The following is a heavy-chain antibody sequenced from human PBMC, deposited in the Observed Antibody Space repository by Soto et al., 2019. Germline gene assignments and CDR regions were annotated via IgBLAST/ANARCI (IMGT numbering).Heavy chain of an antibody. CDR3: ARGGGYDFWSGYPFHQYYYCMDV. CDR2: MNPNSGNT. V-gene: IGHV1-8*01. Sequence: ASVKVSCKASGYTFTSYDINWVRQATGQGLEWMGWMNPNSGNTGYAQKFQGRVTMTRNTSISTAYMELSSLRSEDTAVYYCARGGGYDFWSGYPFHQYYYCMDVWG. CDR1: GYTFTSYD. D-gene: IGHD3-3*01. J-gene: IGHJ6*02.